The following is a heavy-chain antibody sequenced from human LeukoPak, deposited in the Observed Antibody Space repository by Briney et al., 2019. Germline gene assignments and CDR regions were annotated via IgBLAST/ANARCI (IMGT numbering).Heavy chain of an antibody. CDR2: ISYDGSNK. CDR1: GFTFSSYA. Sequence: PGRSLRLSCAASGFTFSSYAMHWVRQAPGKGLEWVAVISYDGSNKYYADSVKGRFTISRDNSKNTLYLQMNSLRAEDTAVYYCARAERRYGSYYDPPGGYWGQGTLVTVSS. D-gene: IGHD1-26*01. V-gene: IGHV3-30-3*01. CDR3: ARAERRYGSYYDPPGGY. J-gene: IGHJ4*02.